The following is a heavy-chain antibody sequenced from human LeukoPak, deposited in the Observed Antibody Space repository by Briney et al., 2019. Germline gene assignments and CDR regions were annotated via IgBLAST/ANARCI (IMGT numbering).Heavy chain of an antibody. J-gene: IGHJ5*02. D-gene: IGHD5-12*01. V-gene: IGHV3-69-1*01. Sequence: GGSLRLSCAASGFTFSNFWMHWVRQAPGKGLEWVSHIKSSSETFYADSVKGRFTISRDNARNSLYLQMNNLRGEDTAIYYCARDAGNSGYGCDLWGQGTLVTVSS. CDR1: GFTFSNFW. CDR3: ARDAGNSGYGCDL. CDR2: IKSSSET.